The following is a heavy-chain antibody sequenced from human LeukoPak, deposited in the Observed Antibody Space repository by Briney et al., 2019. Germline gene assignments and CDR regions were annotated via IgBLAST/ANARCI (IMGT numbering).Heavy chain of an antibody. V-gene: IGHV4-59*08. J-gene: IGHJ1*01. CDR1: GGSISSYY. Sequence: SETLSLTCTVSGGSISSYYWSWIRQPPGKGLEWIGYIYYSGSTNYNPSLKSRVTISVDTSKNQFSLKLSSVTAADTAVYYCARSRLGATYFQHWGQGTLVTVSS. D-gene: IGHD1-26*01. CDR2: IYYSGST. CDR3: ARSRLGATYFQH.